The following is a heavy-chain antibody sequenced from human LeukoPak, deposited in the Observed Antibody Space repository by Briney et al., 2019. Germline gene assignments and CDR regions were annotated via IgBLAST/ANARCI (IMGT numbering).Heavy chain of an antibody. CDR3: ARVDLGGSGYFFDL. V-gene: IGHV4-59*11. CDR1: GGYINSHY. D-gene: IGHD3-22*01. Sequence: PSETLSLTCTVSGGYINSHYWGWIRQPPGKVLEYIGYISYIGSAIYSPSLESRVTISIDTSKKQFSLNLRSVNTADTAVYYCARVDLGGSGYFFDLWGQGALVTVSS. CDR2: ISYIGSA. J-gene: IGHJ4*02.